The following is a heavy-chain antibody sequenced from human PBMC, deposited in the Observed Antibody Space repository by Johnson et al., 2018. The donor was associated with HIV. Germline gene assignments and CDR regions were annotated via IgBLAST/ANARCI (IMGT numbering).Heavy chain of an antibody. Sequence: QVQLVEAGGGVVQPGRSLRLSCAASGFTFSSYALHWVRQAPGKGLDWVAVISDDGSNEYYADSVTGRFTISRDNSKNTLYLQMNSLRDEDTAVYYCARAIAAAGTVGVDAFDIWGQGTMVTVSS. V-gene: IGHV3-30*04. CDR1: GFTFSSYA. D-gene: IGHD6-13*01. CDR3: ARAIAAAGTVGVDAFDI. CDR2: ISDDGSNE. J-gene: IGHJ3*02.